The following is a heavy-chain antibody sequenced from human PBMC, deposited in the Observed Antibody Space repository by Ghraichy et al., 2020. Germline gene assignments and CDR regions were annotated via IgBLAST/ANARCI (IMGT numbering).Heavy chain of an antibody. CDR2: INPNSGGT. V-gene: IGHV1-2*02. CDR3: ARDPLYYDYVWGSYRPYNWFDP. CDR1: GYTFTGYY. Sequence: ASVKVSCKASGYTFTGYYMHWVRQAPGQGLEWMGWINPNSGGTNYAQKFQGRVTMTRDTSISTAYMELSRLRSDDTAVYYCARDPLYYDYVWGSYRPYNWFDPWGQGTLFSVSS. D-gene: IGHD3-16*02. J-gene: IGHJ5*02.